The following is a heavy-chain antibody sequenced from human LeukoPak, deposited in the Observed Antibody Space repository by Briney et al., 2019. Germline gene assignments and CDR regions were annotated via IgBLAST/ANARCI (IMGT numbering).Heavy chain of an antibody. D-gene: IGHD4-11*01. V-gene: IGHV3-74*01. Sequence: PGGPLRLSCAASGFTVSSNYMSWVRQAPGKGLVWVSRINSDESITTYADSVKGRFTISRDNAKNTLYLQMNSLRAEDTAVYYCARGLVPGFLDYWGQGTPVTVSS. CDR2: INSDESIT. J-gene: IGHJ4*02. CDR3: ARGLVPGFLDY. CDR1: GFTVSSNY.